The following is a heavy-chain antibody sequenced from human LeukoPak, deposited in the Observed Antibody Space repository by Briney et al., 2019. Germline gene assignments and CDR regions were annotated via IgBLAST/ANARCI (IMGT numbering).Heavy chain of an antibody. J-gene: IGHJ4*02. D-gene: IGHD1-26*01. V-gene: IGHV3-11*04. CDR3: ARVVGATLFDY. CDR1: GFTFSSNY. Sequence: PGGSLRLSCAASGFTFSSNYMSWVRQAPGKGLEWVSYISSSGSTIYYADSVKGRFTISRDNAKNSLYLQMNSLRAEDTAVYYCARVVGATLFDYWGQGTLVTVSS. CDR2: ISSSGSTI.